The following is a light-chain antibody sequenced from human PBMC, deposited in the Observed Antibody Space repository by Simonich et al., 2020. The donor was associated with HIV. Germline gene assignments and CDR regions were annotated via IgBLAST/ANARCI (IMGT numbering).Light chain of an antibody. CDR1: QTISNY. CDR3: QRSYSIPYI. CDR2: AAS. V-gene: IGKV1-39*01. J-gene: IGKJ2*01. Sequence: DIQMTQSPSSLSASVGDRTTITCRASQTISNYLNWYQQKPGKTPKLLIYAASRLQSVVPSRFSGSGSGTDFTLTISSLQPEDFATYYCQRSYSIPYIFGQGTKLEIK.